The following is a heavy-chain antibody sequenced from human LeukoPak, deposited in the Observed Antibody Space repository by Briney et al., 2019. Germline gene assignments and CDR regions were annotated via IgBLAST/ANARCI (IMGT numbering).Heavy chain of an antibody. D-gene: IGHD4-17*01. Sequence: GGSLRLSCAASGFTFSNYAMSWVRQAPGKGLEWLSVITGSGYDTNSADSVKGRFTISRDNSKNTLYLQMNNLRAEDTAVYYCAKNLRVSSHYGIDYWGQGTLVTVSS. CDR3: AKNLRVSSHYGIDY. CDR1: GFTFSNYA. CDR2: ITGSGYDT. V-gene: IGHV3-23*01. J-gene: IGHJ4*02.